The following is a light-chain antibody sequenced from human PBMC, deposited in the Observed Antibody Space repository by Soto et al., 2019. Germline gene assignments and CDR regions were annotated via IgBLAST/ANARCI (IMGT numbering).Light chain of an antibody. Sequence: EIVLTQSPAPLSLSPGERATLSCRASQSVSSYLAWYQQKPDQAPRLLIYDASNRATGIPARFSGSGSGTDFTLTISSLEPEDFAVYYCQQRINWLTFGGGTKVEIK. CDR3: QQRINWLT. CDR2: DAS. V-gene: IGKV3-11*01. J-gene: IGKJ4*01. CDR1: QSVSSY.